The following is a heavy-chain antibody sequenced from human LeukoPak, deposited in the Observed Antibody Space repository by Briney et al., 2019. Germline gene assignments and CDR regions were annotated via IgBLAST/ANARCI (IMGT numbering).Heavy chain of an antibody. CDR3: ARVSARGYDY. D-gene: IGHD5-18*01. CDR1: GLMFDTYI. CDR2: INSINAV. V-gene: IGHV3-48*01. J-gene: IGHJ4*02. Sequence: PGGSLGLSCAASGLMFDTYIMTWVRQAPGKGLEWISYINSINAVYYTDSVEGRFSISRDNAKNSLYLQMNSLRVEDTAIYYCARVSARGYDYWGRGTLVTVSS.